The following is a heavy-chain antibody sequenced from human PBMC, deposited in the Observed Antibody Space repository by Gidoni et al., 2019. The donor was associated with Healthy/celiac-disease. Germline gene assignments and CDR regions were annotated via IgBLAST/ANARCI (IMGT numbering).Heavy chain of an antibody. CDR1: GFTFSSHG. Sequence: QVQLVESGGGVVQPGRSLRLSCAASGFTFSSHGMHWVRQAPGKGLEWVAVISYDGSNKYYADSVKGRFTISRDNSKNTLYLQMNSLRAEDTAVYYCAKQSSWYGGPFDPWGQGTLVTVSS. D-gene: IGHD6-13*01. V-gene: IGHV3-30*18. CDR2: ISYDGSNK. CDR3: AKQSSWYGGPFDP. J-gene: IGHJ5*02.